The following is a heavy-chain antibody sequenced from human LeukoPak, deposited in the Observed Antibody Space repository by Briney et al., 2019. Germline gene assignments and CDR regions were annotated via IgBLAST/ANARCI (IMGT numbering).Heavy chain of an antibody. J-gene: IGHJ6*02. CDR3: ARQVHSSGWYSGRHPGHTHMDV. CDR2: IYYSGST. D-gene: IGHD6-19*01. CDR1: GGSVSSYY. V-gene: IGHV4-59*08. Sequence: PSETLSLTCTVSGGSVSSYYWSWIRQPPGKGLEWIGYIYYSGSTNYNPSLKSRVTISVDTSKNQFSLKLSSVTAADTAVYYCARQVHSSGWYSGRHPGHTHMDVWGQGTTVTVSS.